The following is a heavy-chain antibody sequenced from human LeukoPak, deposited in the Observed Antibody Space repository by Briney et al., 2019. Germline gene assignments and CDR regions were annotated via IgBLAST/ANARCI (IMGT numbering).Heavy chain of an antibody. D-gene: IGHD3-16*02. Sequence: PGGSLRLSCAASGFTFSSYGMSWVRQAPGKGLEWVSSISSSSSYIYYADSVKGRFTISRDNAKNPLYLQMNSLRAEDTAVYYCAREREYDYVWGSYRYKTSSAFDIWGQGTMVTVSS. CDR2: ISSSSSYI. V-gene: IGHV3-21*01. CDR1: GFTFSSYG. J-gene: IGHJ3*02. CDR3: AREREYDYVWGSYRYKTSSAFDI.